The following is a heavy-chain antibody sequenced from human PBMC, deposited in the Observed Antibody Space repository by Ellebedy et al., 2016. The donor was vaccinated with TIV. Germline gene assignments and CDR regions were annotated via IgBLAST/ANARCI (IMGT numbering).Heavy chain of an antibody. D-gene: IGHD3-10*01. CDR2: IYYSGSA. V-gene: IGHV4-39*07. CDR1: GGSISNSDYY. CDR3: TRVNNLDRGLVITGLHPNFDY. Sequence: MPSETLSLTCTASGGSISNSDYYWNWIRQPPGKGLEWIGSIYYSGSAYYNPSLKSRVTISVDTSKNQVSLKLSSVTAADTAVYYCTRVNNLDRGLVITGLHPNFDYWGQGTLVTVSS. J-gene: IGHJ4*02.